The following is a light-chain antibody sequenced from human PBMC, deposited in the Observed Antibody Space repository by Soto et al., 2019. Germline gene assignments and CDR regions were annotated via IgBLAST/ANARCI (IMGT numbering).Light chain of an antibody. CDR3: SSFTSSSTYV. Sequence: QSVLTQPPSVSGSPGQSVAISCTGTSSDVGSYNRVAWYQQSPGTAPKLMIYEVSNRPSGVPDCFSGSKSGNTASLTISGLQAEDEADYYCSSFTSSSTYVFGTGTKVTVL. CDR2: EVS. J-gene: IGLJ1*01. CDR1: SSDVGSYNR. V-gene: IGLV2-18*02.